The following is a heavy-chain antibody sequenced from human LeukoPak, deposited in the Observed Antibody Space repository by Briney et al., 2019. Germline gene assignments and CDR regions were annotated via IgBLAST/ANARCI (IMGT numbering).Heavy chain of an antibody. V-gene: IGHV4-34*01. Sequence: PSETLSLTCAVYGGSFSGYYWSWIRQPPGKGLEWIGEINHSGSTNYNPSLKSRVTISADTSKNQFSLKLSSVTAADTAVYYCARSVYCSGGSCPFDYWGQGTLVTVSS. CDR2: INHSGST. J-gene: IGHJ4*02. CDR3: ARSVYCSGGSCPFDY. CDR1: GGSFSGYY. D-gene: IGHD2-15*01.